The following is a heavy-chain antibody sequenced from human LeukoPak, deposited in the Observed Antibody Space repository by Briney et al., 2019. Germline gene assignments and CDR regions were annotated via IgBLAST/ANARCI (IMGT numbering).Heavy chain of an antibody. V-gene: IGHV4-30-4*07. CDR1: GGSISSGGYS. J-gene: IGHJ3*02. Sequence: SETLSLTCAVSGGSISSGGYSWSWIRQPPGKGLEWIVYIYYSGSTYYNPSLKSRVTISVDTSKNQFSLKLSSVTAADTAVYYCARGLNRIYRANSGYFRSSGAFDIWGQGTMVTVSS. CDR2: IYYSGST. CDR3: ARGLNRIYRANSGYFRSSGAFDI. D-gene: IGHD5-12*01.